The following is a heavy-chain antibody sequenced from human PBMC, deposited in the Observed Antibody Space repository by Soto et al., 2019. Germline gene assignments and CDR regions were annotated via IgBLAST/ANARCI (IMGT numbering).Heavy chain of an antibody. CDR1: GYTFTSYD. Sequence: QVQLVQSGAEVKKPGASVKVSCKASGYTFTSYDINWVRQATGQGLEWLGWMNPNSGNTGYAQKFQGRVTMTRNTSISTAYMELSSLRSEDTAVYYCARGQVSSSWYVSYYYYGMDVWGQGTTVTVSS. J-gene: IGHJ6*02. CDR3: ARGQVSSSWYVSYYYYGMDV. CDR2: MNPNSGNT. V-gene: IGHV1-8*01. D-gene: IGHD6-13*01.